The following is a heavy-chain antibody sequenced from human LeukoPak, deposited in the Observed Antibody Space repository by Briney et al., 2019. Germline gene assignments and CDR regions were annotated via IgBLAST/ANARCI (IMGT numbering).Heavy chain of an antibody. V-gene: IGHV5-51*01. D-gene: IGHD6-13*01. Sequence: HGESLKISCKGSGYSFTSYWIAWVRQMPGKGLEWMVIIYPGDSETRYSPSFQGQVTISADKSISTAYLQWSSLKASDTAMYYCARRIAVSATFDYWGQGTLVTVSS. J-gene: IGHJ4*02. CDR1: GYSFTSYW. CDR3: ARRIAVSATFDY. CDR2: IYPGDSET.